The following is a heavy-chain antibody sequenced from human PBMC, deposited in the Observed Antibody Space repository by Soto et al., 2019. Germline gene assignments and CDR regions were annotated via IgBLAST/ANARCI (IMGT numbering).Heavy chain of an antibody. CDR2: IYSGGST. Sequence: SGGSLRLSCAASGFTVSSNYMSWVRQAPGKGLEWVSVIYSGGSTYYADSVKGRFTVSRDNSKNTVHLQMNSLRAEDTAVYYCAREWELPNYYGMDVWGQGTTVTVYS. J-gene: IGHJ6*02. V-gene: IGHV3-53*01. D-gene: IGHD1-26*01. CDR1: GFTVSSNY. CDR3: AREWELPNYYGMDV.